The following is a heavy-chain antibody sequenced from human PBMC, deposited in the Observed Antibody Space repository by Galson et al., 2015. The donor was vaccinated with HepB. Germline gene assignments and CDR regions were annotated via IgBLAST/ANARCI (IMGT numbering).Heavy chain of an antibody. Sequence: SLRLSCAASGFTFSSYGMHWVRQAPGKGLEWVAFIRYDGSNKYYADSVKGRFTISRDNSKNTLYLQMNSLRAEDTAVYHCAKDMAPVGIFGVVITHFDYWGQGTLVTVSS. D-gene: IGHD3-3*01. J-gene: IGHJ4*02. CDR1: GFTFSSYG. CDR2: IRYDGSNK. CDR3: AKDMAPVGIFGVVITHFDY. V-gene: IGHV3-30*02.